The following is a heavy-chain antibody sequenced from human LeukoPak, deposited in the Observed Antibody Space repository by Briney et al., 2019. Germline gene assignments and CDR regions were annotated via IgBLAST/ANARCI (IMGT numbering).Heavy chain of an antibody. J-gene: IGHJ4*02. CDR2: ISYDGSNI. V-gene: IGHV3-30*03. Sequence: GKSLRLSCAASGFTFSNYGMHWVRQAPGKGLEWVAVISYDGSNIYYVDSVKGRFTISRDNSKNTLYLQMNSLRAEDTAVYYCARLLSGNWGQGTLVTVSS. D-gene: IGHD2-15*01. CDR3: ARLLSGN. CDR1: GFTFSNYG.